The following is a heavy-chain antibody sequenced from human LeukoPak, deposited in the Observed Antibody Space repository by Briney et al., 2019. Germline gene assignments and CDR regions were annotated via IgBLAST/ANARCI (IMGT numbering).Heavy chain of an antibody. D-gene: IGHD6-13*01. CDR2: IYPGDSDT. Sequence: GESLKISCKGSGYSFTNYWIGWVRQMPGKGLEWMGLIYPGDSDTRYSPSFQGQVTISADESFSTAYLQWSSLKASDTAMYYCARVAPYSTTWYFDYWGQGTLVTVSS. CDR1: GYSFTNYW. V-gene: IGHV5-51*01. J-gene: IGHJ4*02. CDR3: ARVAPYSTTWYFDY.